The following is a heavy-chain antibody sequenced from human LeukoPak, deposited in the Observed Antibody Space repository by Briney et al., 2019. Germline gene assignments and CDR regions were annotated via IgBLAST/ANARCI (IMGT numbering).Heavy chain of an antibody. CDR1: GDSISSSNYY. CDR2: MYYSGTT. V-gene: IGHV4-39*01. J-gene: IGHJ4*02. D-gene: IGHD2-15*01. CDR3: ARNYIVVVVAAIKRPTYFDY. Sequence: SETLSLTCTVSGDSISSSNYYWGRIRPPPGTGREWIGCMYYSGTTYYNPSVKSRVTISVDTSKNQFSLKLSSVTAADTAVYYCARNYIVVVVAAIKRPTYFDYWGQGTLVTVSS.